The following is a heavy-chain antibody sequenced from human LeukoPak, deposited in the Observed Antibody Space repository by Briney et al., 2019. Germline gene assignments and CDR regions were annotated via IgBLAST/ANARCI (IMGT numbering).Heavy chain of an antibody. D-gene: IGHD6-19*01. CDR3: AKDSYPGIAVAGVMYYFDY. J-gene: IGHJ4*02. CDR2: ISCSGGST. CDR1: GFTFSSYA. V-gene: IGHV3-23*01. Sequence: GSLRLSCAASGFTFSSYAMSWVRQAPGKGLEWVSAISCSGGSTYYADSVKGRFTTSRDNSKNTLYLQMNSLRAEDTAVYYCAKDSYPGIAVAGVMYYFDYWGQGTLVTVSS.